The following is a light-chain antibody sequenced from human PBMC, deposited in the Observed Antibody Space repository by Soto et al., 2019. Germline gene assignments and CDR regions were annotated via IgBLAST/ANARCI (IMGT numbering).Light chain of an antibody. J-gene: IGKJ2*01. V-gene: IGKV3-20*01. Sequence: EIVLTQSPGTLSLSPGERATLSCRASQSVSSSYLAWYQQKPGQAPRLLIYGASNRPTGIPDRFSGSGSGTDFTLTISRLEPKDFAVYYCQQYGSSPPEYTFGQGTKLEIK. CDR3: QQYGSSPPEYT. CDR1: QSVSSSY. CDR2: GAS.